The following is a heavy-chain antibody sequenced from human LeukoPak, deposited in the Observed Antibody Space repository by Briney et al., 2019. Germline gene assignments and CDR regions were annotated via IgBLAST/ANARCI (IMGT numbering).Heavy chain of an antibody. V-gene: IGHV3-30-3*01. CDR2: ISYDGSNK. CDR3: AHSERTVPSGPPVDY. J-gene: IGHJ4*02. D-gene: IGHD4-17*01. CDR1: GFTFSSYA. Sequence: AGGSLRLSCAASGFTFSSYAMHWVRQAPGKGLEWVAVISYDGSNKYYADSVKGRFTISRDNSKNTLYLQMNSLRAEDTAVYHCAHSERTVPSGPPVDYWGQGTLVIVSS.